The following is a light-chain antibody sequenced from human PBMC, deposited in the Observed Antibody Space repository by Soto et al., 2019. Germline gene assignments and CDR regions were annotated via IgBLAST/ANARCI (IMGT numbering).Light chain of an antibody. J-gene: IGKJ4*01. CDR2: DAS. CDR1: QDISNY. Sequence: DFQMTQSPSSLSASVGDRVTITCQASQDISNYLNWYQQKPGKAPKLLIYDASNLETGVPSRFSGSGSGTDFTFTISSLQPEDIATYYCQQYDNLSLTFGGGTKVEIK. V-gene: IGKV1-33*01. CDR3: QQYDNLSLT.